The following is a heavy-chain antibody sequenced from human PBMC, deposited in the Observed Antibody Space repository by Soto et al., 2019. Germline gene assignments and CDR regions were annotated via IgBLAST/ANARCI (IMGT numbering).Heavy chain of an antibody. V-gene: IGHV4-31*03. CDR3: ARGTGTTLKPYWFDP. Sequence: QVQLQESGPGLVKPSQTLSLTCTVSGGSISSGGYYWSWIRQHPGKGLEWIGYIYYSGSTYYNPSLQSRVTISVDTSNNQFYLKVRSVTAADKAVYYGARGTGTTLKPYWFDPWGQGTLVTVSS. CDR2: IYYSGST. D-gene: IGHD1-1*01. J-gene: IGHJ5*02. CDR1: GGSISSGGYY.